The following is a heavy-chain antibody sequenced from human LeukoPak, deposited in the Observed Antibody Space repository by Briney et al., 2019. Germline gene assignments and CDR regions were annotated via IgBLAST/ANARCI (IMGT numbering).Heavy chain of an antibody. J-gene: IGHJ4*02. Sequence: PSETPSLPRTVSCGSLSYYYWSLIRHPPRKGLGGIGYIYYNGSTNFNPSLKSRVTISLDTSKSQFSLKLSSVTAADTAVYYCARLGYCSGDNCYEETIDYWGQGTLVTVFS. CDR3: ARLGYCSGDNCYEETIDY. CDR1: CGSLSYYY. V-gene: IGHV4-59*08. D-gene: IGHD2-15*01. CDR2: IYYNGST.